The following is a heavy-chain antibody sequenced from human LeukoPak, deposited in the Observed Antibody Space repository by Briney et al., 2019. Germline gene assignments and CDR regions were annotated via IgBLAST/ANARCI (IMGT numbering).Heavy chain of an antibody. J-gene: IGHJ5*02. CDR2: ISGSGGST. CDR1: GFTFSSYG. Sequence: GGTLRLSCAASGFTFSSYGMSWVRQAPGKGLEWVSAISGSGGSTYYADSVKGRFTISRDNSKNTLYLQMNSLRAEDTAVYYCAKSGGVRFDPWGQGTLVTVSS. V-gene: IGHV3-23*01. D-gene: IGHD3-16*01. CDR3: AKSGGVRFDP.